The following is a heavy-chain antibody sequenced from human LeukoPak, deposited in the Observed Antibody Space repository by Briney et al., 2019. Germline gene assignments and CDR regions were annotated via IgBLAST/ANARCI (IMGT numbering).Heavy chain of an antibody. D-gene: IGHD2-2*01. J-gene: IGHJ4*02. Sequence: ASVKVSCKASGYTFTSYGISWVRQAPGQGLEWMGWISAYNGNTNYAQKLQGRVTMTTDTSTSTAYMELRSLRSDDTAVYYCARNIGYCSSTSCYGYYFDYWGQGTLVTVSS. CDR3: ARNIGYCSSTSCYGYYFDY. CDR2: ISAYNGNT. V-gene: IGHV1-18*01. CDR1: GYTFTSYG.